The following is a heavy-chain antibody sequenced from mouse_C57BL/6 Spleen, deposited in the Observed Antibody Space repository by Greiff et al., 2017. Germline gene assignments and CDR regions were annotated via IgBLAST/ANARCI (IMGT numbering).Heavy chain of an antibody. CDR1: GYAFSSSW. CDR2: IYPGDGDS. CDR3: AREGLPNDFDY. Sequence: VQLQQSGPELVKPGASVRISCKASGYAFSSSWMNWVKQRPGKGLEWIGRIYPGDGDSTSNGKFTGKATLTADKSFSTAYMQLSSVTAEDSAVYFCAREGLPNDFDYWGQGTTLTVSS. J-gene: IGHJ2*01. V-gene: IGHV1-82*01. D-gene: IGHD2-10*01.